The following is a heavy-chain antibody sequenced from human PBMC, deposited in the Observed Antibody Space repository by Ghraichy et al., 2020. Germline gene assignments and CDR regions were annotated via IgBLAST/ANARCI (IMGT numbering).Heavy chain of an antibody. J-gene: IGHJ6*02. CDR1: GYTFTSYY. CDR3: ARELYYDILTGYYNDYYYGMDV. Sequence: ASVKVSCKASGYTFTSYYMHWVRQAPGQGLEWMGIINPSGGSTSYAQKFQGRVTMTRDTSTSTVYMELSSLRSEDTAVYYCARELYYDILTGYYNDYYYGMDVWGQGTTVTVSS. V-gene: IGHV1-46*01. CDR2: INPSGGST. D-gene: IGHD3-9*01.